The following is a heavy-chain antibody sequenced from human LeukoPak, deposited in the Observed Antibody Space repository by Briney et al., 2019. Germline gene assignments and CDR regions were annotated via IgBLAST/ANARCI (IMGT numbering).Heavy chain of an antibody. D-gene: IGHD3-16*01. CDR1: GFTYSDYW. CDR2: INHDGSQK. J-gene: IGHJ4*02. Sequence: GGSLRPSCAASGFTYSDYWMSWVRQAPGKGLEWVAFINHDGSQKSYLDSVEGRFAVSRDNDKNSVSLQMKSLRPEDTAVYYCARVQNFGDYVFDYWGQGTLVTVSS. V-gene: IGHV3-7*01. CDR3: ARVQNFGDYVFDY.